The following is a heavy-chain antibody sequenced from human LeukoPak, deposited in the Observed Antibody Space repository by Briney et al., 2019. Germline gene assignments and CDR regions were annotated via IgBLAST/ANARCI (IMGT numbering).Heavy chain of an antibody. CDR2: INPNSGGT. J-gene: IGHJ4*02. CDR1: GYTFTGYY. Sequence: ASVKVSCKASGYTFTGYYMHWVRQAPGQGLEWMGWINPNSGGTNYAQKFQGRVTMTRDTSISTAYMELSRLRSDDTAVYYCARDPDGDYGGLLDYWGQGTLVTVSS. CDR3: ARDPDGDYGGLLDY. D-gene: IGHD4-23*01. V-gene: IGHV1-2*02.